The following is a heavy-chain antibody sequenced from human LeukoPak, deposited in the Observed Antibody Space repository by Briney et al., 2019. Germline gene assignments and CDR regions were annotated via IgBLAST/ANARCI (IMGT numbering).Heavy chain of an antibody. CDR1: GFTFSSYS. V-gene: IGHV3-48*01. D-gene: IGHD3-22*01. CDR3: ARHPPRYYYDSSGYSAY. J-gene: IGHJ4*02. Sequence: PGGSLRLSCAASGFTFSSYSMNWVRQAPGKGLEWVSYISSSSSTIYYADSVKGRFTISRDNAKNSLYLQMNSLRAEDTAVYYCARHPPRYYYDSSGYSAYWGQGTLVTVSS. CDR2: ISSSSSTI.